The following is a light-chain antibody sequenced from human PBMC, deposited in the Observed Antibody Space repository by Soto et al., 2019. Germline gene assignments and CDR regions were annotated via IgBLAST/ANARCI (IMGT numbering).Light chain of an antibody. V-gene: IGKV4-1*01. Sequence: DVVVTQSPVSLAVSLGERATINCKSSQSLLYSPDNKNYLAWYQQKQGQPPKLLIYWASTRASGVPARFNGSGSGTDFTLTITSLQADDVALYYCHQYYSRPLNFGGGTKVET. CDR2: WAS. CDR3: HQYYSRPLN. J-gene: IGKJ4*01. CDR1: QSLLYSPDNKNY.